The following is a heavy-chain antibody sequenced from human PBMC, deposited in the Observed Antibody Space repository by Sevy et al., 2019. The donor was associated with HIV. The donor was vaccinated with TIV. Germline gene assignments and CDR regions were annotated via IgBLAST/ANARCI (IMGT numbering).Heavy chain of an antibody. CDR2: LSFGCGRI. Sequence: GGSLRLSCATSGFKFSQYSMNWVRQAPGKGLEWVSTLSFGCGRINYADSVKGRFTISRDDSKDTVYLQMNSLRVEDTAVYFCAREGCTKPHDYWGQGTLVTVSS. CDR1: GFKFSQYS. D-gene: IGHD2-8*01. V-gene: IGHV3-23*01. CDR3: AREGCTKPHDY. J-gene: IGHJ4*02.